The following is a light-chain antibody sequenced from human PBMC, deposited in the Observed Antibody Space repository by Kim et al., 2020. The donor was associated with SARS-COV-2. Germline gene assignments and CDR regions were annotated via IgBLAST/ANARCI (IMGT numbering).Light chain of an antibody. V-gene: IGKV3-15*01. CDR3: QQYDKGLT. CDR1: QSVSSN. J-gene: IGKJ4*01. Sequence: EIVMTQSPATLSVSPGERATLSCRASQSVSSNLAWYQQKPGQAPRLLIFGASTRATGIAARFSGSGSGTEFTLTISSLQSEDFAVYYCQQYDKGLTFGGGTKVDIK. CDR2: GAS.